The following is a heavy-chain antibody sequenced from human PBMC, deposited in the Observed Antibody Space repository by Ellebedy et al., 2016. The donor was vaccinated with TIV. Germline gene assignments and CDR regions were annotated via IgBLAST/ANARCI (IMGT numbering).Heavy chain of an antibody. CDR2: IWYDGSNK. CDR3: ARIRFSGYTYFDY. J-gene: IGHJ4*02. CDR1: GFTFSNYG. D-gene: IGHD5-12*01. V-gene: IGHV3-33*01. Sequence: GESLKISXAASGFTFSNYGMHWVRQAPGKGLEWVAVIWYDGSNKYHADSVKGRFTISRDNSRNTVYLQMDTVRPEDTALYFCARIRFSGYTYFDYWGQGSLVTVSS.